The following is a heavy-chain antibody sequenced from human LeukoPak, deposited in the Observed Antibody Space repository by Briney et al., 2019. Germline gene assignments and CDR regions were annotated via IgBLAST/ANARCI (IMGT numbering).Heavy chain of an antibody. CDR2: LSSGGDRT. D-gene: IGHD3-22*01. CDR3: ASIPFYYDSSALSPAFDI. CDR1: GFTFSSYA. J-gene: IGHJ3*02. Sequence: GGSLRPSCAASGFTFSSYAMSWVRQAPGKGLEWVSALSSGGDRTYYADSVKGRFTISRDNSNNTLYLQMNSLRAEDTALYYCASIPFYYDSSALSPAFDIWGQGTVVTVSS. V-gene: IGHV3-23*01.